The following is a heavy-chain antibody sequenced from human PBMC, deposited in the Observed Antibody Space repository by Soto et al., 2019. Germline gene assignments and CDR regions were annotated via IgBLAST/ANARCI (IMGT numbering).Heavy chain of an antibody. V-gene: IGHV3-30*18. J-gene: IGHJ6*03. CDR1: GFTFSSYG. Sequence: QVQLVESGGGVVQPGRSLRLSCAASGFTFSSYGMHWVRQAPGKGLDRVAVISYDGSNKYYADSVKCRFTISRDNSKNTLYLQLKSLRAEDTAVYYCGKGGCNPYYYYYYYMDVWGKGTTVTVSS. D-gene: IGHD2-15*01. CDR2: ISYDGSNK. CDR3: GKGGCNPYYYYYYYMDV.